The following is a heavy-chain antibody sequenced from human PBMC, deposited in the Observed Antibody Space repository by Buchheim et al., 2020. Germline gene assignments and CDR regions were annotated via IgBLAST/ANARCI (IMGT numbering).Heavy chain of an antibody. Sequence: EVQLLESGGGLVQPGGSLRLSCAASGFTFSSYAMSWVRQAPGKGLEWVSAISGSGGSTYYADSVKGRFTISRDNSKNTLYLQMNSLRAEDTAVYYCAKDRIHMIASIDYDFWSGYGYYFDYWGQGTL. CDR1: GFTFSSYA. CDR2: ISGSGGST. CDR3: AKDRIHMIASIDYDFWSGYGYYFDY. J-gene: IGHJ4*02. V-gene: IGHV3-23*01. D-gene: IGHD3-3*01.